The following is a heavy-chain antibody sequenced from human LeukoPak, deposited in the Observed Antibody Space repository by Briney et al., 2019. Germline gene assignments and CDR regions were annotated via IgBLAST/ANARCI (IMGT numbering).Heavy chain of an antibody. V-gene: IGHV4-34*01. Sequence: SETLSLTCAVYGGSFSGYYWSWIRQPPGKGLEWIGEINHSGSTNYNPSLKSRVTISVDTSKNQFSLKLSSVTAEDTAVYYCASFYCSGGSCSSAYFDYWGQGTLVTVSS. CDR1: GGSFSGYY. D-gene: IGHD2-15*01. CDR2: INHSGST. J-gene: IGHJ4*02. CDR3: ASFYCSGGSCSSAYFDY.